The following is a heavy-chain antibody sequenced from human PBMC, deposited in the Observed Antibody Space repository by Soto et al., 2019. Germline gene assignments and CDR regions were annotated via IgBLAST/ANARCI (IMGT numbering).Heavy chain of an antibody. J-gene: IGHJ3*02. Sequence: ASVKVSCKASGYTFTSYGISWVRQAPGQGLEWMGWISAYNGNTNYAQKLQGRITMTTDTSTSTAYMELRSLRSDDTAVYYCARDSPIFGVVIIPSSGHDAFDIWGQGTMVTVSS. CDR1: GYTFTSYG. V-gene: IGHV1-18*01. CDR3: ARDSPIFGVVIIPSSGHDAFDI. D-gene: IGHD3-3*01. CDR2: ISAYNGNT.